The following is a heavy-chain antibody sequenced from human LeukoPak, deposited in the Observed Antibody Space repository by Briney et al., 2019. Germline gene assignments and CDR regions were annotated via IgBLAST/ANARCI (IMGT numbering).Heavy chain of an antibody. CDR1: GYTFTSNY. CDR3: ASGSGLYSPDY. CDR2: INPNSGGT. Sequence: ASVKVSCKASGYTFTSNYLHWVRQPPGQGLEWMGWINPNSGGTNYAQIFYGRVTMTRDTSISTAYMELSRLRCDDTAVYYCASGSGLYSPDYWGQGTLVTVSS. D-gene: IGHD3-3*01. J-gene: IGHJ4*02. V-gene: IGHV1-2*02.